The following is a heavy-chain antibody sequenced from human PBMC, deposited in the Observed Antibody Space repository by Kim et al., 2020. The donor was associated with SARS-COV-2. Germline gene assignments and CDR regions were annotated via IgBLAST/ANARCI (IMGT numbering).Heavy chain of an antibody. Sequence: LRSRVTMSVTTSKPQFSLKLSAVTAADTAVYYCARGYDFGANRNYFDYWGQGTLVTVSS. D-gene: IGHD3-3*01. J-gene: IGHJ4*02. V-gene: IGHV4-34*01. CDR3: ARGYDFGANRNYFDY.